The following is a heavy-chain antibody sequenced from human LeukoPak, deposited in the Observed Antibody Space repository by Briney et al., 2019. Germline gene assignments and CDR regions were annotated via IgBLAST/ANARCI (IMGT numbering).Heavy chain of an antibody. Sequence: ASVKVSCKASGYTFTSYGISWVRQAPGQGLEWMGWISAYNGNTNYAQKLQGRVTMTTDTSTSTAYMELRSLRSDDTAVYYCAVIVVVPAPLGGAFDIWGQGTMVTVSS. J-gene: IGHJ3*02. V-gene: IGHV1-18*01. D-gene: IGHD2-2*01. CDR3: AVIVVVPAPLGGAFDI. CDR2: ISAYNGNT. CDR1: GYTFTSYG.